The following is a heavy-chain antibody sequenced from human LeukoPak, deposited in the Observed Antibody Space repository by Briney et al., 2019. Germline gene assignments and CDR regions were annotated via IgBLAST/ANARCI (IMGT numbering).Heavy chain of an antibody. CDR2: IKQDGSEK. J-gene: IGHJ4*02. CDR3: ARDHPDY. CDR1: GFTFSNYG. Sequence: GGSLRLSCAASGFTFSNYGMSWVRQAPGKGLEWVASIKQDGSEKFYVDSVKGRFTISRDNSKNTLYLQMNSLRAEDTAVYYCARDHPDYWGQGTLVTVSS. V-gene: IGHV3-7*03.